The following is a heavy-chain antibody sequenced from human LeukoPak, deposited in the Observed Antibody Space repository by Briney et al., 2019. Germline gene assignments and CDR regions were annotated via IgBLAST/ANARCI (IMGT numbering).Heavy chain of an antibody. D-gene: IGHD2-15*01. CDR3: AQRRGYCSGGRCSGGAFDI. Sequence: GGSLRLSCAVSGFTFSKYAMNWVRQSPGQGLKWVSGLGGSGDITYSADSVKGRFTISRDNPKDTLYLKMNSLRAEDTAVYYCAQRRGYCSGGRCSGGAFDIWGQGRMVTVSS. V-gene: IGHV3-23*01. CDR1: GFTFSKYA. J-gene: IGHJ3*02. CDR2: LGGSGDIT.